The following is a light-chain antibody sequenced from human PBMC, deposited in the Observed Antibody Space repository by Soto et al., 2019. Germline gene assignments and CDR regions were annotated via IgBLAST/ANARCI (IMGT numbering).Light chain of an antibody. Sequence: QAVVTQPASVSGSPGQSITISCTGTSSDVGSYNLVSWYQQYPGKAPKVMIYEDRRRPSGVSNRFSGSKSGNTASLTISGLQAEDEADYYCCSYAGSNTYVFGTGTKVTVL. J-gene: IGLJ1*01. CDR2: EDR. CDR3: CSYAGSNTYV. V-gene: IGLV2-23*01. CDR1: SSDVGSYNL.